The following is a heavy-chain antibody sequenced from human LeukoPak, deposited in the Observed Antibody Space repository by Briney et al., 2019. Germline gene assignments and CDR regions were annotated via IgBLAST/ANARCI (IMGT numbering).Heavy chain of an antibody. J-gene: IGHJ1*01. D-gene: IGHD3-3*01. CDR1: GFTFSSYA. CDR3: AKDLPEDYDFWSGYLVEKRAEYFQH. Sequence: PGGSLRLSCAASGFTFSSYAMSWVRQAPGKGLEWVSAISGSGGSTYYADSVKGRFTISRDNSKNTLYLQMNSLRAEDTAVYYCAKDLPEDYDFWSGYLVEKRAEYFQHWGQGTLVTVSS. CDR2: ISGSGGST. V-gene: IGHV3-23*01.